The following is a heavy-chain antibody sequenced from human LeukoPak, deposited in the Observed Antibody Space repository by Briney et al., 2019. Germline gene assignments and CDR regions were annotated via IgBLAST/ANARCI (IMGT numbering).Heavy chain of an antibody. CDR2: ISSSSGYI. CDR1: GFTFSSFG. Sequence: PGGSLRLSCAASGFTFSSFGMHWVRQAPGKGLEWVSSISSSSGYIYYADSVRGRFTISRDNAKNSLYLQMNSLKAEDTAVYYCARDRYYYDSRGYSLDYWGQGTLVTVSS. V-gene: IGHV3-21*01. D-gene: IGHD3-22*01. J-gene: IGHJ4*02. CDR3: ARDRYYYDSRGYSLDY.